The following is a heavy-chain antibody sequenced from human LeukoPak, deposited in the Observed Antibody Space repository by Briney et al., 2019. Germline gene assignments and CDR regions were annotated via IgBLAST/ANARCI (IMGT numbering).Heavy chain of an antibody. Sequence: SETLSLTCRVSDGSISSSSYYGGGIRQPPAKGLERIGSIYYTGRTYYNPSLKRRVTISVDTSKNQVSLKLSSVTAADTAVYYCASPLAVAAPFDYWGQGTLVTVPS. D-gene: IGHD6-19*01. J-gene: IGHJ4*02. CDR2: IYYTGRT. CDR1: DGSISSSSYY. CDR3: ASPLAVAAPFDY. V-gene: IGHV4-39*07.